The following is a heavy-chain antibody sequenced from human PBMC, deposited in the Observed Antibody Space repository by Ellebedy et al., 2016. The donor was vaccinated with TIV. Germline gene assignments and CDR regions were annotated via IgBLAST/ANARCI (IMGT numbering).Heavy chain of an antibody. CDR3: ATQRGHCSGGSCYGFDS. CDR1: GDSISRSTYY. J-gene: IGHJ4*02. D-gene: IGHD2-15*01. CDR2: IYYSGST. Sequence: SETLSLTCTVSGDSISRSTYYWGWIRQPPGKGLEWIGTIYYSGSTYYNPSHKSRVTISVDTSKNQFSLKLNSVTAADTAVYYCATQRGHCSGGSCYGFDSWGQGTLLTVSS. V-gene: IGHV4-39*01.